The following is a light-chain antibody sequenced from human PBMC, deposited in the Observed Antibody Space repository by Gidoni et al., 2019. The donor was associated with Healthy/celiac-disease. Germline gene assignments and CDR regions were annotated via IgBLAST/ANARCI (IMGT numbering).Light chain of an antibody. Sequence: EIVLTQTPGTLSLSPGERATLSCRASQSVSSSYLAWYQQKPGQAPRLLIYGASSRATGIPDRFSGSESGTDFTLTISRLEPEDFAVYYCQQYGSSLYTFGQXTKLEIK. J-gene: IGKJ2*01. V-gene: IGKV3-20*01. CDR3: QQYGSSLYT. CDR2: GAS. CDR1: QSVSSSY.